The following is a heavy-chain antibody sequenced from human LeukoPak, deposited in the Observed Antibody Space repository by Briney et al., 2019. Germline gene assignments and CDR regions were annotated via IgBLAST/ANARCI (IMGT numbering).Heavy chain of an antibody. V-gene: IGHV3-66*01. CDR1: GFTDNTDY. Sequence: PGGSLRLSCAASGFTDNTDYMSWVRQAPGKGLEWVSLIYSGGSTNSADSVKDRFTISRDNSKNTVYFQMNSLRAEDTAVYYCAAHQDSAMEHFDYWGQGTLVTVSS. CDR3: AAHQDSAMEHFDY. CDR2: IYSGGST. J-gene: IGHJ4*02. D-gene: IGHD5-18*01.